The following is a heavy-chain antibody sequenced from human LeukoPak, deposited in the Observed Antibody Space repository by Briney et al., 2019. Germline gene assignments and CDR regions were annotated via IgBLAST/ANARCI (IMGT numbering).Heavy chain of an antibody. V-gene: IGHV4-38-2*02. CDR3: ASVFRFYYFDY. Sequence: PSETLSLTCTVSGYSISSGYYWGWIRQPPGKGLEWIGSIYYSGSTYYNPSLKSRVTISVDTSKNQFSLKLSSVTAADTAVYYCASVFRFYYFDYWGQGTLVTVSS. D-gene: IGHD3-3*01. CDR1: GYSISSGYY. CDR2: IYYSGST. J-gene: IGHJ4*02.